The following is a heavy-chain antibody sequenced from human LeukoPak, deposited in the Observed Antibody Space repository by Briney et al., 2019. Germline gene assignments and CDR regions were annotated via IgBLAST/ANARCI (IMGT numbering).Heavy chain of an antibody. CDR1: GFTFSSYG. Sequence: GRSLRLSCAASGFTFSSYGMHWVRQAPGKGLEWVAVISYDGSNKYYADSVKGRFTISRDNSKNALYLQMNSLRAEDTAVYYCAREGLPQQLAPDYWGQGTLVTVSS. V-gene: IGHV3-30*03. J-gene: IGHJ4*02. CDR3: AREGLPQQLAPDY. CDR2: ISYDGSNK. D-gene: IGHD6-13*01.